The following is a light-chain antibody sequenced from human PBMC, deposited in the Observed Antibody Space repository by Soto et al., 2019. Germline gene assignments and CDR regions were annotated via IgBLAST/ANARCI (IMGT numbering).Light chain of an antibody. CDR1: QTISSW. CDR3: QQYGSVPLT. V-gene: IGKV1-5*03. CDR2: KAS. J-gene: IGKJ4*01. Sequence: DIQMTQSPSTLSASVGDRVTITCRASQTISSWLAWYQQKPGKAPKFLIYKASSLESGVPSRFSGSGSGADFTLTISRLEPEDFAVYYCQQYGSVPLTFGGGTKVEIK.